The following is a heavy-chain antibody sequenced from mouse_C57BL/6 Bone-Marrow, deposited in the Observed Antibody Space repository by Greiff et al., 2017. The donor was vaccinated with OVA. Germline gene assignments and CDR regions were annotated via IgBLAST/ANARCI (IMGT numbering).Heavy chain of an antibody. D-gene: IGHD2-14*01. J-gene: IGHJ4*01. CDR2: IYPGSGNT. Sequence: VQLQQSGAKLVRPGASVKLSCKASGYTFTDSYINWVKQRPGQGLEWIARIYPGSGNTYYNEKFKGKATLTAEKSSSTAYMQLSSLTSEDSAVYFCARWGVPLYAMDYWGQGTSVTVSS. CDR3: ARWGVPLYAMDY. V-gene: IGHV1-76*01. CDR1: GYTFTDSY.